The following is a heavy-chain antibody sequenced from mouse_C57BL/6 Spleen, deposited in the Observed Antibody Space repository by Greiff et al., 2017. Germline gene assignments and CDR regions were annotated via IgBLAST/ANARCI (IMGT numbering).Heavy chain of an antibody. V-gene: IGHV1-18*01. Sequence: VQLQQSGPELVKPGASVKIPCKASGYTFTDYNMDWVKQSHGKSLEWIGDINPNNGGTIYNQKFKGKATLTVDKSSSTAYMELRSLTSEDTAVYYCARRTLGYYASYYAMDYGGQGTSVTVSS. J-gene: IGHJ4*01. CDR2: INPNNGGT. D-gene: IGHD2-3*01. CDR1: GYTFTDYN. CDR3: ARRTLGYYASYYAMDY.